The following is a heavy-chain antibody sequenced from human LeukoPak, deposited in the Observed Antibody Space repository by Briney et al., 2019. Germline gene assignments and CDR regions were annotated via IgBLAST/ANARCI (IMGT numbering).Heavy chain of an antibody. Sequence: GGSLRLSCAASRFIFSSYAMSWVRQAPGKGLEWVAVISYDGSNKYYADSVKGRFTISRDNSKNTLYLQMNSLRAEDTAVYYCARTPISNYYDSSGYYYLPRNYYFDYWGQGTLVTVSS. CDR3: ARTPISNYYDSSGYYYLPRNYYFDY. J-gene: IGHJ4*02. V-gene: IGHV3-30*19. D-gene: IGHD3-22*01. CDR2: ISYDGSNK. CDR1: RFIFSSYA.